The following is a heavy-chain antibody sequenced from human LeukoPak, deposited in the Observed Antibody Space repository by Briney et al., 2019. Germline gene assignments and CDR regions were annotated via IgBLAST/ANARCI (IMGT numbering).Heavy chain of an antibody. CDR1: GLTVSSNS. CDR2: IYSGGSP. J-gene: IGHJ3*02. CDR3: AKDQDIVVVVAATDDAFDI. V-gene: IGHV3-66*01. D-gene: IGHD2-15*01. Sequence: GGSLRLSCAASGLTVSSNSMTWVRQAPGKGLEWVSVIYSGGSPYYADSVKGRFTISRDSSKNTVYLQMNSLRAEDTAVYYCAKDQDIVVVVAATDDAFDIWGQGTMVTVSS.